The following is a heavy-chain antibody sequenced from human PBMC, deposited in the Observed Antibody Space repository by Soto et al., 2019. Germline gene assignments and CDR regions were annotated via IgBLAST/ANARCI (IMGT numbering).Heavy chain of an antibody. D-gene: IGHD4-17*01. V-gene: IGHV1-69*02. CDR2: IIPILGIA. CDR1: GGTFSSYT. Sequence: QVQLVQSGAEVKKPGSSVKVSCKASGGTFSSYTISWVRQAPGQGLEWMGRIIPILGIANYAQKFQGRVTSXADKSTSTAYMELSSLRSEDTAVYYCAAEYGGNSAWGQGTLVTVSS. J-gene: IGHJ4*02. CDR3: AAEYGGNSA.